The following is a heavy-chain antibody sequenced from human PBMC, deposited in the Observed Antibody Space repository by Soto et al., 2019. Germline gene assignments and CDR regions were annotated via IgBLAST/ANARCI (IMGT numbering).Heavy chain of an antibody. V-gene: IGHV6-1*01. Sequence: QVQLQQSGPGLVKPSQTLSLTCAISGDSVSSNSAAWNWIRQSPSRGIEWRGRANYRSQRYYDSAVAVTSRITLIPDTSKNQYSLQLNSMTPEDTAAYDCTKQKGDIRTYHGMDFWGQGTTVTVSS. J-gene: IGHJ6*02. D-gene: IGHD2-21*02. CDR3: TKQKGDIRTYHGMDF. CDR1: GDSVSSNSAA. CDR2: ANYRSQRYY.